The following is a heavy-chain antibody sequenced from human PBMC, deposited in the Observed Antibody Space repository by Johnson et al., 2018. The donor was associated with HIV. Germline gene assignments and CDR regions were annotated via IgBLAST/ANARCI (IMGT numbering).Heavy chain of an antibody. V-gene: IGHV3-30*18. CDR2: ISYDGSNK. J-gene: IGHJ3*02. D-gene: IGHD6-13*01. CDR1: GFTFSSYG. CDR3: AQEVRIAGSAAFDI. Sequence: QVQLVESGGGVVQPGRSLRLSCAASGFTFSSYGMHWVRQAPGKGLEWVAVISYDGSNKYYADSLKGRFTISRDSSMNTLYLQMNSLKIEDTAVYSCAQEVRIAGSAAFDIWGQGTMVTVSS.